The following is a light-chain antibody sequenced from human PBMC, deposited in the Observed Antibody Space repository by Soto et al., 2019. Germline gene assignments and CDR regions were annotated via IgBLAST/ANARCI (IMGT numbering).Light chain of an antibody. CDR3: QQYGSSPVT. J-gene: IGKJ1*01. CDR2: AAS. V-gene: IGKV3-20*01. Sequence: EIVLTQSPGTLSLSPGARATLPCRASQSVSSNYLAWYQQKPGQAPRLLIYAASSRATGIPDRFSGSGSGTDFTLTISRLEPEDFAVYYCQQYGSSPVTFGQGTKVDI. CDR1: QSVSSNY.